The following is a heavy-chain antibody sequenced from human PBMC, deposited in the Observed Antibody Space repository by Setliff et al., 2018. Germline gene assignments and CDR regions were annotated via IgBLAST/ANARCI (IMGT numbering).Heavy chain of an antibody. D-gene: IGHD3-10*01. Sequence: SETLSLTCTVSGGSISSMSYYWGWIRQPPGKGLEWIGSIYHSGSSYYNSSLRGRVTISVDTSKNQFSLILRSVTAADTAVYFCARVDFTMIQGVLGLWGQGTLVTVSS. V-gene: IGHV4-39*07. CDR2: IYHSGSS. CDR1: GGSISSMSYY. CDR3: ARVDFTMIQGVLGL. J-gene: IGHJ1*01.